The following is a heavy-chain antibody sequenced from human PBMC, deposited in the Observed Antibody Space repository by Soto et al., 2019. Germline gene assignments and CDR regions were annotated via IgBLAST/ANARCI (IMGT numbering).Heavy chain of an antibody. CDR3: ARDMNNDWFDP. J-gene: IGHJ5*02. V-gene: IGHV4-59*02. Sequence: SETLSLTCVVSGGSVTSYYWSWIRQPPGKGLEWIGYIYYSGSTNYNPSLKSRVTISVDTSKNQFSLKLSSVTAADTAVYYCARDMNNDWFDPWGQGTLVTVSS. D-gene: IGHD2-8*01. CDR1: GGSVTSYY. CDR2: IYYSGST.